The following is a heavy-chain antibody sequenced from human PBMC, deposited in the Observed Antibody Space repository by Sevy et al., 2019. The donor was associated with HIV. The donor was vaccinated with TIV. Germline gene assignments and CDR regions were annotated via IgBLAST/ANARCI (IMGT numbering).Heavy chain of an antibody. CDR3: ARVPTYYYGSATYFES. Sequence: ASVKVSCKASGYTFASEGVSWVRQAPGQGLEWMGWIGAYNGNRNSAQKFQARVTMTIDKSTSIAYMELRSLRSDDTAVYYCARVPTYYYGSATYFESWGQGTLVTVSS. J-gene: IGHJ4*02. CDR2: IGAYNGNR. CDR1: GYTFASEG. D-gene: IGHD3-10*01. V-gene: IGHV1-18*01.